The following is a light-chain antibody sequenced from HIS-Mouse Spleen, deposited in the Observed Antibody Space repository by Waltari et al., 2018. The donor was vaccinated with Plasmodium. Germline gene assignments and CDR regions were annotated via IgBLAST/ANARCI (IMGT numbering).Light chain of an antibody. CDR1: SCDVGRYTL. CDR2: EGS. Sequence: QSALTQPASVSGSPGQSITLSCTGTSCDVGRYTLVSWYQQHPGKAPKLMIYEGSKRPSGVSNRFSGSKSGNTASLTISGLQAEDEADYYCCSYAGSSTFVVFGGGTKLTVL. CDR3: CSYAGSSTFVV. V-gene: IGLV2-23*01. J-gene: IGLJ2*01.